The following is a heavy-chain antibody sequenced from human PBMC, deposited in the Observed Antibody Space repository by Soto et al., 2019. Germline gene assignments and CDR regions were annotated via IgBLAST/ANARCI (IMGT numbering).Heavy chain of an antibody. V-gene: IGHV3-7*01. CDR3: ARSNSQYYYYYYMDV. CDR1: GFTFSSYW. CDR2: IKQDGSEK. Sequence: GGSLRLSCGASGFTFSSYWMSWVRQAPGQGLEWVANIKQDGSEKYSVDSVKGRFTISRDNAKNSLYLQMNSLRAEDTAVYYCARSNSQYYYYYYMDVWGKGTTVTVSS. J-gene: IGHJ6*03.